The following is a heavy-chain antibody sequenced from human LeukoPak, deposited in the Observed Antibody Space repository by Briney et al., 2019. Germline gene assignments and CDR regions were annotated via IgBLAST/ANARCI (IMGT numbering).Heavy chain of an antibody. CDR2: ISYDGSNK. D-gene: IGHD3-10*01. CDR1: GFTFSSYA. Sequence: GGSLRLSCAASGFTFSSYAMHWVRQAPGEGLEWVAVISYDGSNKYYADSVKGRFTISRDNSKNTLYLQMNSLRAEDTAVYYCARDHAVYYYGSGSYSALWGQGTLVTVSS. V-gene: IGHV3-30*04. J-gene: IGHJ1*01. CDR3: ARDHAVYYYGSGSYSAL.